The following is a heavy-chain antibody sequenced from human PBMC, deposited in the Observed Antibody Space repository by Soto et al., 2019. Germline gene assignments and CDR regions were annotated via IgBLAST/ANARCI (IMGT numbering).Heavy chain of an antibody. V-gene: IGHV3-30*18. D-gene: IGHD3-16*02. Sequence: SLRLSCAASGFTFSSYGMHWVRQAPGKGLEWVAIISYDGNDQYYADSVKGRFTISRDNSRSTLFLQMNSLGAEDTAVYYCAKDRGERSVWGSNPLPWGQGTLVTVSS. CDR1: GFTFSSYG. CDR3: AKDRGERSVWGSNPLP. CDR2: ISYDGNDQ. J-gene: IGHJ5*02.